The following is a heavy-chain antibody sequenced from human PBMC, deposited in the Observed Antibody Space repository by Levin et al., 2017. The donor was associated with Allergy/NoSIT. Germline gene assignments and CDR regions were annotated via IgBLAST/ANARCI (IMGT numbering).Heavy chain of an antibody. J-gene: IGHJ4*02. V-gene: IGHV4-34*01. CDR2: INHSGST. CDR1: GGSFSGYY. Sequence: SETLSLTCAVYGGSFSGYYWSWIRQPPGKGLEWIGEINHSGSTNYNPSLKSRVTISVDTSKNQFSLKLSSVTAADTAVYYCARGRGRGSSSWRGTIDYWGQGTLVTVSS. D-gene: IGHD6-13*01. CDR3: ARGRGRGSSSWRGTIDY.